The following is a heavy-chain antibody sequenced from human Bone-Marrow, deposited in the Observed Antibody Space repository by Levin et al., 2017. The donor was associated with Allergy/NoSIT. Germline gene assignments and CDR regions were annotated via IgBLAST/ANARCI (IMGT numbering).Heavy chain of an antibody. CDR1: GYTFKSYW. CDR2: VYAGDSDT. J-gene: IGHJ3*01. V-gene: IGHV5-51*01. Sequence: KDGESLKISCKGSGYTFKSYWIGWVRQMPGKGLEWIGIVYAGDSDTRYNPAFQGRVTMSADTSTGTAYLQWSSLKASDTALYYCARRAPLAYDAFDAWGQGTLVTVSS. CDR3: ARRAPLAYDAFDA. D-gene: IGHD4/OR15-4a*01.